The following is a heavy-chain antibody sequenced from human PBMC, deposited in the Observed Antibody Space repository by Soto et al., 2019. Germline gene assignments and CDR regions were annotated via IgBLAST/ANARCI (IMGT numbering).Heavy chain of an antibody. Sequence: QVQLVQSGPEVKKPGASVKVSCKASAYTFITYGISWVRQAPGQGLEWMGWISGYNGQTNYAQKFRGRVTITTDTSTSTAYRELRSLRSDDTAMYYCARDGRKELWVEGLNAMDVWGQGTTVTVSS. D-gene: IGHD5-18*01. CDR1: AYTFITYG. CDR3: ARDGRKELWVEGLNAMDV. CDR2: ISGYNGQT. V-gene: IGHV1-18*01. J-gene: IGHJ6*02.